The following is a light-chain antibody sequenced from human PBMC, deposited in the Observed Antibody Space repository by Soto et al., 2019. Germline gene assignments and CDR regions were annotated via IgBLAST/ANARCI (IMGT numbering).Light chain of an antibody. CDR1: QSVLYSSNNKNY. CDR3: QQYYSTPPT. Sequence: DIVMTQSPDSLAVSLGERATINCKSSQSVLYSSNNKNYLAWYQQKPGQPPKLLIYWASTRESGVPDRFSGSGSGTDFTLTISSLQAEDVPVYYWQQYYSTPPTFGHGTKVEIK. J-gene: IGKJ1*01. V-gene: IGKV4-1*01. CDR2: WAS.